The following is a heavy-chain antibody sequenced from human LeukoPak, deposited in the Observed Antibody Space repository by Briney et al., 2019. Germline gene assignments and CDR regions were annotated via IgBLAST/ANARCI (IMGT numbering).Heavy chain of an antibody. J-gene: IGHJ4*02. V-gene: IGHV4-34*01. CDR2: INHSGST. D-gene: IGHD6-13*01. CDR1: GGSFSGYY. CDR3: AKDQEDYSSSWYKY. Sequence: PSETLSLTCAVYGGSFSGYYWSWIRQPPGKGLEWIGEINHSGSTNYNPSLKSRVTISVDTSKNQFSLKLSSVTAADTAVYYCAKDQEDYSSSWYKYWGQGTLVSVSS.